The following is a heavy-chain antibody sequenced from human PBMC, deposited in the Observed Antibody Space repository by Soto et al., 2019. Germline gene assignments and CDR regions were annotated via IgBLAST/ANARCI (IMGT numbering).Heavy chain of an antibody. Sequence: PGGSLRLSCEASGFTFTLYWMHWVRQAPGKGLVWVSRVNSDGTGTMYADSVKGRFTVSRDNAKNSVFLQMDSLRAEDAGVYFCAGGDPGYSYGKVDLWGQGTLVTVSS. V-gene: IGHV3-74*03. CDR2: VNSDGTGT. CDR1: GFTFTLYW. CDR3: AGGDPGYSYGKVDL. D-gene: IGHD5-18*01. J-gene: IGHJ5*02.